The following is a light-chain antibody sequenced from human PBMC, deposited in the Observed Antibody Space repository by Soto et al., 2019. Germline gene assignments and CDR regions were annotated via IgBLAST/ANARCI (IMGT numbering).Light chain of an antibody. CDR2: DNN. J-gene: IGLJ1*01. CDR3: QSYDSSLSGSV. V-gene: IGLV1-51*01. CDR1: SSNIENYY. Sequence: QSVLTQPPSVSAAPGQKVTISCSGSSSNIENYYVSWYQQLPGTAPKLLIYDNNKRPSGIPDRFSGSKSGTSASLAITGLQAEDEADYYCQSYDSSLSGSVFGTGTKVTVL.